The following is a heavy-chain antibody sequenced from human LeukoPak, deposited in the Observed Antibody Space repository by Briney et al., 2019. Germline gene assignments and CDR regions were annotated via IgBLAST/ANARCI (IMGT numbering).Heavy chain of an antibody. CDR1: GGSISSYY. V-gene: IGHV4-59*01. D-gene: IGHD1-26*01. J-gene: IGHJ3*02. CDR3: ARSGSYSDDALDI. CDR2: IYYSGST. Sequence: PSETLSLTCTVSGGSISSYYWSWIRQPPGKGLEWIGYIYYSGSTNYNPSLKSRVTISVDTSKNQFSLKLSSVTAADTAVYYCARSGSYSDDALDIWGQGTMVTVSS.